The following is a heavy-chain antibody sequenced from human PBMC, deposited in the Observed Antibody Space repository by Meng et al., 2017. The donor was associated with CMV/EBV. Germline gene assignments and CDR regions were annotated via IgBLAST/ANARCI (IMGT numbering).Heavy chain of an antibody. CDR3: ARVYCSGGSCYGNWFDP. D-gene: IGHD2-15*01. CDR1: GGSISSGDYY. Sequence: QVQRRESGPGLVKPSQTLSLTCTVSGGSISSGDYYWSWIRQPPGKGLEWIGYIYYSGSTYYNPSLKSRVTISVDTSKNQFSLKLSSVTAADTAVYYCARVYCSGGSCYGNWFDPWGQGTLVTVSS. V-gene: IGHV4-30-4*08. CDR2: IYYSGST. J-gene: IGHJ5*02.